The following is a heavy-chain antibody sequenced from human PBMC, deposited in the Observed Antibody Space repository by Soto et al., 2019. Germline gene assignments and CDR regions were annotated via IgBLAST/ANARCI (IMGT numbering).Heavy chain of an antibody. CDR1: GFTFSNYG. CDR3: AKDLNAFWSGLDY. V-gene: IGHV3-30*18. CDR2: ISDDGRNK. D-gene: IGHD3-3*01. Sequence: QVQLVESGGGAVQPGRSLRLSCAASGFTFSNYGMHWVRQAPGKGLEWVAVISDDGRNKYYVDSVKGRSTISRDNSKNTLYLQMNSLRGDDTAVFYCAKDLNAFWSGLDYWGQGTLVTVSS. J-gene: IGHJ4*02.